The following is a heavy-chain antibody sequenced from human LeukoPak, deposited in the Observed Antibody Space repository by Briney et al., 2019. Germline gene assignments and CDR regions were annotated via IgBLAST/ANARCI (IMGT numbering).Heavy chain of an antibody. CDR1: GGSISSYY. J-gene: IGHJ4*02. V-gene: IGHV4-59*08. CDR3: ARGDYGDPCLDY. Sequence: SETLSLTCTVSGGSISSYYWSWIRQPPGKGLEWIGYIYYSGSTNYNPSLKSRVTISVDTSKNQFSLKLSSVTAADTAVYYCARGDYGDPCLDYWGQGTLVTVSS. CDR2: IYYSGST. D-gene: IGHD4-17*01.